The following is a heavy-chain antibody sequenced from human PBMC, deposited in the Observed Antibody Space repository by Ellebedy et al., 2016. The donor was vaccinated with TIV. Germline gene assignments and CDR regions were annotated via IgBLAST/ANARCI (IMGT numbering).Heavy chain of an antibody. J-gene: IGHJ4*02. V-gene: IGHV4-39*01. CDR1: GASFSSRSYY. Sequence: MPSETLSLTCTVSGASFSSRSYYWGWIRQPPGKGLEWIGNIYYSGSTYYSPSLKSRVTISVDTSKNQFSLKLNSVTAADTAVYYCARQVWAGYSGYGIYYFDYWGQGILVTVSS. D-gene: IGHD5-12*01. CDR2: IYYSGST. CDR3: ARQVWAGYSGYGIYYFDY.